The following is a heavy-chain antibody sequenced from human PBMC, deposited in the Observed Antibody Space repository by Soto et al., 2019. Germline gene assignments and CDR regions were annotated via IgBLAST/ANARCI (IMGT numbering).Heavy chain of an antibody. CDR1: GFTFSSYD. Sequence: EVQLVESGGGLVQPGGSLRLSCAAAGFTFSSYDMHWFRQATGKGLEWVSAIGTAGDTYYPGSVKGRFTISRENAKNSLYLQMNSLRAGDTAVYYCARARLSTDWYFDLWGRGTLVTVSS. CDR3: ARARLSTDWYFDL. V-gene: IGHV3-13*01. J-gene: IGHJ2*01. D-gene: IGHD4-17*01. CDR2: IGTAGDT.